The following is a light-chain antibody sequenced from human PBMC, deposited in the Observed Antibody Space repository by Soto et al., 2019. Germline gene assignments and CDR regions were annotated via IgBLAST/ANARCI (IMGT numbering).Light chain of an antibody. CDR2: GAS. CDR1: QTVSSSY. Sequence: EIVLTQSPGTLSLSPGERATLSCRASQTVSSSYLAWYQQKPGQAPRLLIYGASSRATGIPDRFSGSGSGTDFTLTIRRMETEDFAVYHCQQYGNSPLTFGGGTKVDIK. CDR3: QQYGNSPLT. J-gene: IGKJ4*01. V-gene: IGKV3-20*01.